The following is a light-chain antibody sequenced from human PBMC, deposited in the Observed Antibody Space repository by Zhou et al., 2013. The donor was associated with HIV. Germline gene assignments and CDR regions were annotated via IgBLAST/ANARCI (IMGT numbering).Light chain of an antibody. CDR3: QQYGSSPYT. CDR1: QSVSSSY. V-gene: IGKV3-20*01. J-gene: IGKJ2*01. Sequence: EIVLTQSPGTLSLSPGERATLFCRASQSVSSSYIAWYQQKPGQAPRLLIYAASSRATGIPDRFSGSGSGTDFTLAISRLEPEDFAVYYCQQYGSSPYTFGQGTKLEIK. CDR2: AAS.